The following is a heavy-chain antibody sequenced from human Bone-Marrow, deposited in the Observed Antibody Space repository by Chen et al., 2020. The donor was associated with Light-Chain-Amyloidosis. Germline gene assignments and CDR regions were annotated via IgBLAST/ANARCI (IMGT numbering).Heavy chain of an antibody. V-gene: IGHV5-51*01. CDR3: ARRRDGYNFDY. J-gene: IGHJ4*02. CDR1: GYTFPNYW. CDR2: IYPDDSDA. Sequence: EVQLEQSGPEVKKPGESLKISCKGSGYTFPNYWIGWVRQMPGKGLEWMGVIYPDDSDARYRPSFEGKVTISADKSITTAYLQWRSLKASDTAMYYCARRRDGYNFDYWGQGTLVTVSS. D-gene: IGHD5-12*01.